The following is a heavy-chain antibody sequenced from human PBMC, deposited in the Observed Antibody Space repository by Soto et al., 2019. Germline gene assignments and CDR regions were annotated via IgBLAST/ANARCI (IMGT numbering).Heavy chain of an antibody. Sequence: GPTLVNPTQTLTLTCTFSGFSLSTSGVGVAWIRQPPGKALEWLALIYWDDDKRYSPSLKSRLTITKDTSKNQVVLTMTNMDPGDTATYYCAHSRKSYYDILTGYNYWGQGTLVTVSS. D-gene: IGHD3-9*01. J-gene: IGHJ4*02. V-gene: IGHV2-5*02. CDR2: IYWDDDK. CDR1: GFSLSTSGVG. CDR3: AHSRKSYYDILTGYNY.